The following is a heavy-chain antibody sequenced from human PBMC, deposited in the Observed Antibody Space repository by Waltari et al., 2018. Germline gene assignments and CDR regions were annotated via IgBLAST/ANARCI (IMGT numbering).Heavy chain of an antibody. CDR2: INGYGTST. CDR3: ATGDSHAFDM. V-gene: IGHV3-74*01. J-gene: IGHJ3*02. Sequence: EVQLVESGGGLVQFGGSLRLSCAASGFTFSSYYMHWVRQTPGKGLVWGSRINGYGTSTTYADSVTGRFTTSRDNARNTLHLQMNSLRVEDTAVYYCATGDSHAFDMWGQGTLVIVSS. D-gene: IGHD4-17*01. CDR1: GFTFSSYY.